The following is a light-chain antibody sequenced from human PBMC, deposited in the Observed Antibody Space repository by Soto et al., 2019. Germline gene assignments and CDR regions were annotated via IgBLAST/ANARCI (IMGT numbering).Light chain of an antibody. CDR3: QQYNSYSRT. CDR2: DAS. Sequence: DIQMTQSPSFLSASVGDKVTITCRATESVSKWLAWYQEKPGNPPRPLIYDASTLESGVPSRFSGSGSGTEFTLTISSLQADDFAIYYCQQYNSYSRTFGQGTKVEMK. V-gene: IGKV1-5*01. J-gene: IGKJ1*01. CDR1: ESVSKW.